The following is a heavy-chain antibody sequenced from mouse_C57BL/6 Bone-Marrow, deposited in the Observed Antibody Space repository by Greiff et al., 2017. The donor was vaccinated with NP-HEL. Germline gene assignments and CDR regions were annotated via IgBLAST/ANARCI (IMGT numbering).Heavy chain of an antibody. D-gene: IGHD1-1*01. CDR2: IYPRSGNT. Sequence: QVQLKESGAELARPGASVKLSCKASGYTFTSYGISWVKQRTGQGLEWIGEIYPRSGNTYYNEKFKGKATLTADKSSSTAYMELRSLTSEDSAVYFCARFHYYGSSPYYWGQGTTLTVSS. CDR1: GYTFTSYG. CDR3: ARFHYYGSSPYY. V-gene: IGHV1-81*01. J-gene: IGHJ2*01.